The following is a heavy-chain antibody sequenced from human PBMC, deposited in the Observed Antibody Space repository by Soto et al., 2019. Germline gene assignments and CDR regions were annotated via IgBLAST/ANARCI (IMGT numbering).Heavy chain of an antibody. J-gene: IGHJ4*02. CDR2: IKSKTDGGTT. V-gene: IGHV3-15*01. CDR3: TTDGEYYDFWSGYYGASRY. Sequence: EVQLVESGGGLVKPGGSLRLSCAASGFTFSNAWMSWVRQAPGKGLEWVGRIKSKTDGGTTDYAAPVKGRFTISRDDSKNTLYLQMNSLKTEDTAVYYCTTDGEYYDFWSGYYGASRYWGQGTLVTVSS. D-gene: IGHD3-3*01. CDR1: GFTFSNAW.